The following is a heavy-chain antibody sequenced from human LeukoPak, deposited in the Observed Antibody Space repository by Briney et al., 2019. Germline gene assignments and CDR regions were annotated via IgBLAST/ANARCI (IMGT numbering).Heavy chain of an antibody. CDR2: INRHGNT. CDR3: ARLVPERFFQLNPEGYYDY. Sequence: NPSETLSLTCAVSGEPFSGYYWGWLRQPPGKGLELIGEINRHGNTDYNPSLKSRVSMSIDTSKNQFSLKLISVTAADTAVYYCARLVPERFFQLNPEGYYDYWGQGTLVTFSS. CDR1: GEPFSGYY. V-gene: IGHV4-34*01. D-gene: IGHD3-3*01. J-gene: IGHJ4*02.